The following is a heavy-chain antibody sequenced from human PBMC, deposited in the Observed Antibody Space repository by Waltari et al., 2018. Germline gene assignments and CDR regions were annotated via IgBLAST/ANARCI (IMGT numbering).Heavy chain of an antibody. D-gene: IGHD3-10*01. CDR1: GDNVSRTSAA. V-gene: IGHV6-1*01. CDR3: ASGRDSAFDV. CDR2: AYYRSTWSN. J-gene: IGHJ3*01. Sequence: QLQLRQSGPGLMKPSQTLSLTCALSGDNVSRTSAAWNWIRQSPSRGLEWLGRAYYRSTWSNDYAVSVKGRITIYPDTSKNQFSLQLNSVTPEDTAVYYCASGRDSAFDVWGQGTLVAVSS.